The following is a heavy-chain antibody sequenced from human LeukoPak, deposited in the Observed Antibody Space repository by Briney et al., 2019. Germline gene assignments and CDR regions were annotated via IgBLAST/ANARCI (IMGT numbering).Heavy chain of an antibody. V-gene: IGHV3-23*01. Sequence: GGSLRLSCAASGFTFSSCAMSWVRQAPGKGLEWVSGISASGGTTYYADSVKGRFTISRGNSKNTLVLQLNSLRAEDTAVYYCAKDPTDFDSSGQTYFDYWGQGTLVTVSS. J-gene: IGHJ4*02. CDR2: ISASGGTT. CDR1: GFTFSSCA. D-gene: IGHD3-22*01. CDR3: AKDPTDFDSSGQTYFDY.